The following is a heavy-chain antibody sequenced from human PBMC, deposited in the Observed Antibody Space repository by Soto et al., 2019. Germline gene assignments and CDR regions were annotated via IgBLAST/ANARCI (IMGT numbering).Heavy chain of an antibody. CDR1: GGTFSSYA. CDR3: ARRFWRGYYGPAFDI. Sequence: SVKVSCKASGGTFSSYAISWVRQAPGQGLEWMGGIIPIFGTANYAQKFQGRVTITADESTSTAYMELSSLRSEDTAVYYCARRFWRGYYGPAFDIWGQGTMVTVSS. V-gene: IGHV1-69*13. CDR2: IIPIFGTA. J-gene: IGHJ3*02. D-gene: IGHD3-3*01.